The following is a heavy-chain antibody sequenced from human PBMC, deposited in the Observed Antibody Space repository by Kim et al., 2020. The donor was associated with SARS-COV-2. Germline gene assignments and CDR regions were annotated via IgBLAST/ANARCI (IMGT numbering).Heavy chain of an antibody. Sequence: GGSLRLSCAASGFTFSSYWMHWVRQAPGKGLVWVSRVKSDGSSTSYADSMKGRFTISRDNAKNMLYLQMNSLRAEDTAMYYCARDHSGRGNAFDIWGQGT. J-gene: IGHJ3*02. CDR3: ARDHSGRGNAFDI. CDR2: VKSDGSST. V-gene: IGHV3-74*01. CDR1: GFTFSSYW. D-gene: IGHD3-10*01.